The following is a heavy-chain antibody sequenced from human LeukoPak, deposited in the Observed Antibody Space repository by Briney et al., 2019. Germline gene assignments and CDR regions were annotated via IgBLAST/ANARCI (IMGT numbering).Heavy chain of an antibody. D-gene: IGHD2-15*01. CDR2: INHSGST. V-gene: IGHV4-34*01. CDR3: ARAGLYCSGGSCYPLGYYMDV. Sequence: SETLSLTCAVYGGSFSGYYWSWVRQPPGKGLEWIGEINHSGSTNYNPSLKSRVTISVDTSKNQFSLKLSSVTAADTAVYYCARAGLYCSGGSCYPLGYYMDVWGKGTTVTVSS. CDR1: GGSFSGYY. J-gene: IGHJ6*03.